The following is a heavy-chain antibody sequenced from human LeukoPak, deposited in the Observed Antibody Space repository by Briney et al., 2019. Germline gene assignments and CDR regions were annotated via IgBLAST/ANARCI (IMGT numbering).Heavy chain of an antibody. D-gene: IGHD3-10*01. CDR2: INQDGSLK. V-gene: IGHV3-7*01. CDR1: GFTFSSYW. Sequence: GGSLRLSCAASGFTFSSYWMTWVRQAPGKGLEWVANINQDGSLKYYVDSVKGRFTISRDNAKNSLYLQMNSLRAEDTAVYYCAKDRWAYSSGSYFDYWGQGTLVTVSS. CDR3: AKDRWAYSSGSYFDY. J-gene: IGHJ4*02.